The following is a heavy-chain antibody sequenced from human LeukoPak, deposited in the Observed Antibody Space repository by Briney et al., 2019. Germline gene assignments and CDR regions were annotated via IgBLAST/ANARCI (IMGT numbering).Heavy chain of an antibody. J-gene: IGHJ4*02. CDR3: ASSFSGYDPFDS. CDR1: GGSISNYY. Sequence: PSQTLSLTCTVSGGSISNYYWSWIRQPPGKGLEWIAFIFYSGVTNYNPSLKSRVAISVDTNKNEFSLKLSSVTAADTALYYCASSFSGYDPFDSWGQGTLVTVSS. CDR2: IFYSGVT. V-gene: IGHV4-59*01. D-gene: IGHD5-12*01.